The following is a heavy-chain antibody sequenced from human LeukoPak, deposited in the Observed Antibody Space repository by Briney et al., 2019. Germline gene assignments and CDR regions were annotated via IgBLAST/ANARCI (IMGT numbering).Heavy chain of an antibody. D-gene: IGHD7-27*01. CDR3: ASRKLGNDY. J-gene: IGHJ4*02. V-gene: IGHV4-59*02. CDR1: GGSVSDYY. CDR2: IYYTGST. Sequence: PSETLSLTCTISGGSVSDYYWSWIRQFPGKGLEWIGYIYYTGSTSYNPSLESRVTISADTSKNEFSLKLNSVTAADTAVYYCASRKLGNDYWGQGTLVTVSS.